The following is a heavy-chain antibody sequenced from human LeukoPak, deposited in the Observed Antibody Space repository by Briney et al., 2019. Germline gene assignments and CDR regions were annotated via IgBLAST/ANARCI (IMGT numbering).Heavy chain of an antibody. CDR3: ARGRGGGSYDH. D-gene: IGHD1-26*01. CDR1: GYTFTSYY. Sequence: ASVKVSCKASGYTFTSYYMHWVRQAPGQGLEWLGIINPRGGSTSYAQKFQGRVTMTRDTSTSTVYMELSSLRSEDTAKYYCARGRGGGSYDHWGQGTLVTVSS. V-gene: IGHV1-46*01. J-gene: IGHJ5*02. CDR2: INPRGGST.